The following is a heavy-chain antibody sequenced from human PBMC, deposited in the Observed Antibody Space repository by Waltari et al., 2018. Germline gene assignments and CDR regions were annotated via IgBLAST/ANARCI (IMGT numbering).Heavy chain of an antibody. Sequence: EVQLVQSGAEVKKPGESLKISCKGSGYSFTSYWIGWVRQIPGKGLEWMGIIYPGDSDTRYSPSFQGQVTISADKSISTAYLQWSSLKASDTAMYYCARRVAAAGNYDYMDVWGKGTTVTVSS. CDR1: GYSFTSYW. CDR2: IYPGDSDT. V-gene: IGHV5-51*01. J-gene: IGHJ6*03. D-gene: IGHD6-13*01. CDR3: ARRVAAAGNYDYMDV.